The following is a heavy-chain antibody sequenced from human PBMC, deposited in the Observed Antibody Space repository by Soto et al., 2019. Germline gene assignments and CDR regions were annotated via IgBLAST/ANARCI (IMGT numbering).Heavy chain of an antibody. CDR2: ISAHKGNT. CDR3: ATKRGALSTSDY. V-gene: IGHV1-18*01. J-gene: IGHJ4*02. Sequence: QVQLVQSGAAVKKPGASVKVSCKASGYTFTSYGITWVRQAPGQGLEWMGWISAHKGNTQYAQKFQGRVTMTADTSTSTAYMELRSLRSDDTAVYYCATKRGALSTSDYWGQGTQVTVSS. CDR1: GYTFTSYG. D-gene: IGHD1-1*01.